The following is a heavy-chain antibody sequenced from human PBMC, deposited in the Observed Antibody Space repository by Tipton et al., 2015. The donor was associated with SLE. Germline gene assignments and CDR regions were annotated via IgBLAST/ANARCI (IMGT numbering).Heavy chain of an antibody. CDR3: ARHRLGEYCSGSSCPFDF. J-gene: IGHJ4*02. Sequence: TLSLTCSVSGGSITDYSWSWIRQPPGKGLEWIGYIHYNGSTNYNPSLKSRVTISVDTSKNRVSLRVNSVTAADTAVYYCARHRLGEYCSGSSCPFDFWGQGTLVSVSS. D-gene: IGHD2-15*01. V-gene: IGHV4-59*08. CDR2: IHYNGST. CDR1: GGSITDYS.